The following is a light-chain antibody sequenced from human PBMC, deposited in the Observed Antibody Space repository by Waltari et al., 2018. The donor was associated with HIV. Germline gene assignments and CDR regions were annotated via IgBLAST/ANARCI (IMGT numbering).Light chain of an antibody. J-gene: IGKJ3*01. CDR3: QQLNSYLGFT. CDR2: AAS. CDR1: QGISSY. V-gene: IGKV1-9*01. Sequence: DIPLTQSPSFLSASVGDSVTITCRASQGISSYLAWYQQKPGKAPKLLIYAASTLQRGVPSRFSGSRSGTEFTLTISSLQPEDFATYYCQQLNSYLGFTFGPGTKVDIK.